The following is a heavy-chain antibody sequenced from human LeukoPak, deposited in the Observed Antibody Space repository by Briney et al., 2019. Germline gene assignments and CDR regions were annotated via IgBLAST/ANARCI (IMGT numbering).Heavy chain of an antibody. Sequence: SVKVSCKASGGTFSSYAISWVRQAPGQGLEWMGRIIPILGTANYAQKFQGRVTITTDESTSTAYMELSSLRSEDTAVYYCARVAGTHPWFDPWGQGTLVTVSS. CDR2: IIPILGTA. D-gene: IGHD1-7*01. CDR1: GGTFSSYA. V-gene: IGHV1-69*11. CDR3: ARVAGTHPWFDP. J-gene: IGHJ5*02.